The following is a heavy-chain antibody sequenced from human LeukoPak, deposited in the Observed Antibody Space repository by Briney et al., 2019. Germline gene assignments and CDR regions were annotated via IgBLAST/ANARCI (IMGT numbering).Heavy chain of an antibody. Sequence: GGSLRLSCAASGFTFNNYAMIWVRQAPGKGLEWVAVIWYDGSNKYYADSVKGRFTISRDNSKNTLYLQMNSLRAEDTAVYYCARDLDTAMVTFHYGMDVWGQGTTVTVSS. CDR2: IWYDGSNK. CDR1: GFTFNNYA. J-gene: IGHJ6*02. D-gene: IGHD5-18*01. CDR3: ARDLDTAMVTFHYGMDV. V-gene: IGHV3-33*08.